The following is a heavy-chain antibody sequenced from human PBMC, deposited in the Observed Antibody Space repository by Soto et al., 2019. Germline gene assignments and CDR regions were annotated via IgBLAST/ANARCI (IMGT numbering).Heavy chain of an antibody. J-gene: IGHJ5*02. V-gene: IGHV4-38-2*02. CDR2: ISHSGTS. CDR1: GYSISSGYY. D-gene: IGHD2-21*02. Sequence: PSETLSLTCTVSGYSISSGYYWSWIRQTPGKGLEWIGSISHSGTSFYNPSLRSRVTISMDTSNNHFSLKLNSLTATATAAYYCARAAGGHSGLGHWSDPGYQGTLV. CDR3: ARAAGGHSGLGHWSDP.